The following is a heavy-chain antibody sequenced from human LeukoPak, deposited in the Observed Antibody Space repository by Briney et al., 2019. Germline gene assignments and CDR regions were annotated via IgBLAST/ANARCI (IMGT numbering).Heavy chain of an antibody. Sequence: GGSLRLSCAASGFIFSSYWMHWVRQARGKGLLWVSRINSYGSSTNYADSVKGRFTISRDNAKNTLYLQMNSLRAEVTAVYYCVRESTFSGTTHSFDYWGQGTLVTVSS. CDR1: GFIFSSYW. CDR3: VRESTFSGTTHSFDY. J-gene: IGHJ4*02. CDR2: INSYGSST. D-gene: IGHD1-1*01. V-gene: IGHV3-74*01.